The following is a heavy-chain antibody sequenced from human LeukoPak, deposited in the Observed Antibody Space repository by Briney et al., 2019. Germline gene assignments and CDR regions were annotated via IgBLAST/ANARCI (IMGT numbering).Heavy chain of an antibody. J-gene: IGHJ5*02. Sequence: GGSLRLSCAASGFTFSSYAMTWVRQAPGKGLDWVSGLSGGGSSGVSTYYADSVKGRFTISRDNSKNTLYLQMNSLKTEDTAVYYCTTDRGFDPWGQGTLVTVSS. CDR3: TTDRGFDP. CDR1: GFTFSSYA. V-gene: IGHV3-23*01. CDR2: LSGGGSSGVST.